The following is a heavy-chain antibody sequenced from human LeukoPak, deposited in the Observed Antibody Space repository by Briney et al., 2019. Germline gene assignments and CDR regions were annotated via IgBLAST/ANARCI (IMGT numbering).Heavy chain of an antibody. CDR3: AKASVYDFWSGYFDY. CDR1: GFTFSSYE. Sequence: PGGSLRLSCAASGFTFSSYEMNWVRQAPGKGLEWVSYISSSGSTIYYADSVKGRFTISRDNAKNSLYLQMNSLRAEDMALYYCAKASVYDFWSGYFDYWGQGTLVTVSS. J-gene: IGHJ4*02. V-gene: IGHV3-48*03. D-gene: IGHD3-3*01. CDR2: ISSSGSTI.